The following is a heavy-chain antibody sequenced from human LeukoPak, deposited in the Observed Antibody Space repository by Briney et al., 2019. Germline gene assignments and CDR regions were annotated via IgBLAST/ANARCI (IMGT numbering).Heavy chain of an antibody. V-gene: IGHV3-23*01. Sequence: PGGSLRLSCAAPGFTFNNYAMNWVRQAPGKGLEWVSSISGGGETTYYADSGKGRVTISRDNSQNTLYLQMNSLRAEDTAVYYCARDYADYVGYFFFDYWGQGTLVTVSS. CDR2: ISGGGETT. CDR1: GFTFNNYA. D-gene: IGHD4-17*01. J-gene: IGHJ4*02. CDR3: ARDYADYVGYFFFDY.